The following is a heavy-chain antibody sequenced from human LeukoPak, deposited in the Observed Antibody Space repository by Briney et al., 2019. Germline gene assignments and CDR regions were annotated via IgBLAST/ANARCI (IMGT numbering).Heavy chain of an antibody. CDR1: GYTFTSYY. CDR2: INPSGGST. J-gene: IGHJ4*02. Sequence: ASVKVSCKASGYTFTSYYMHWVRQAPGQGLEWMGIINPSGGSTSYAQKFQGRVTMTRDTSTSTVYMELSSLRSDDTAVYYCATRLRYFDWLLWDFDYWGQGTLVTVSS. CDR3: ATRLRYFDWLLWDFDY. D-gene: IGHD3-9*01. V-gene: IGHV1-46*01.